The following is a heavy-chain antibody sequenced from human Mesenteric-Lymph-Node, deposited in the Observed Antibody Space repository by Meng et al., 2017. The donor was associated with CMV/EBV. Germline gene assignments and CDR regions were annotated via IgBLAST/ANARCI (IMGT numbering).Heavy chain of an antibody. D-gene: IGHD3-3*01. CDR1: GGTFSSYA. CDR2: IIPLFRTA. CDR3: ARGRARFLEWSSDYYYYAMDV. Sequence: SVKVSCKASGGTFSSYAISWVRQAPGQGLEWMGGIIPLFRTANYAQKFQDRVTINTDESTSTAYMELSSLRPEDTAVYYCARGRARFLEWSSDYYYYAMDVWGQGTTVTVSS. J-gene: IGHJ6*02. V-gene: IGHV1-69*05.